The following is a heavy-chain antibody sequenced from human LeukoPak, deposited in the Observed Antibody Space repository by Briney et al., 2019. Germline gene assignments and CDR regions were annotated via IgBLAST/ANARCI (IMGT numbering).Heavy chain of an antibody. Sequence: SETLSLTCTVSGGSISSSSYYWGWIRQPPGKGLEWIGNIYYSGSTYYNPSLKSRVTISVDASKNQFSLKLSSVTAADTAVYYCARVTGYTIEDYFDYWGQGTLVTVSS. D-gene: IGHD3-9*01. CDR1: GGSISSSSYY. CDR2: IYYSGST. J-gene: IGHJ4*02. V-gene: IGHV4-39*07. CDR3: ARVTGYTIEDYFDY.